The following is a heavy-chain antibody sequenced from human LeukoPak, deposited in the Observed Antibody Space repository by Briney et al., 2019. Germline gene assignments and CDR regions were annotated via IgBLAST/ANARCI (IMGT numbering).Heavy chain of an antibody. D-gene: IGHD3-9*01. CDR2: IYFTANT. V-gene: IGHV4-39*01. CDR1: GASIRSSSYY. J-gene: IGHJ4*02. Sequence: PSETLSLTCTVSGASIRSSSYYWGWIRQPPGKGLEWIGSIYFTANTYYNPSLKSRVTISVDTSRSQFSLKLSSVTAADTAVYFCARHYDILTGYYNPFAYWGQGTLVTVS. CDR3: ARHYDILTGYYNPFAY.